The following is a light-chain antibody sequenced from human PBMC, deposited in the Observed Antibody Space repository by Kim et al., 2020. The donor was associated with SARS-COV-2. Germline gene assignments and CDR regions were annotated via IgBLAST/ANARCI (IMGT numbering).Light chain of an antibody. CDR3: ATWDDRPNGYV. CDR1: NSKIGLDA. J-gene: IGLJ1*01. Sequence: LTFAFSGCESNSKIGLDAVMWYQLLPGAAPTLVIYNNHHRPSGVPDRFSGSKSGTSVSLAISGLQPEDEAEYYCATWDDRPNGYVFGSGTKVTVL. CDR2: NNH. V-gene: IGLV1-44*01.